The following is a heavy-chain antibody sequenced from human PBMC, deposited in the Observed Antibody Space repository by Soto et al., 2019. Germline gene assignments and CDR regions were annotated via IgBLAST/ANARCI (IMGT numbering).Heavy chain of an antibody. CDR3: ASLGVGDWANYYYYYGMDV. CDR2: VTANGGST. D-gene: IGHD2-21*02. CDR1: GFTFSVYA. Sequence: EVQLLESGGGFVQPGGSLRLSCAATGFTFSVYAMTWVRQAPGKGLEWVSAVTANGGSTYSADSVKGRFTISRDNSQNTLFLQMKSLRAEDTAVYYCASLGVGDWANYYYYYGMDVWGQGTTFTVSS. V-gene: IGHV3-23*01. J-gene: IGHJ6*02.